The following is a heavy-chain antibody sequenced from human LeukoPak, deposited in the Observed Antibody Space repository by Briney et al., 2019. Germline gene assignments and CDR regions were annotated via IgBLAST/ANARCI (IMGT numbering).Heavy chain of an antibody. CDR3: ARRSTTPNVNWFDP. V-gene: IGHV1-18*01. D-gene: IGHD4-17*01. CDR2: ISANYGHT. CDR1: GYTFSSYG. Sequence: ASVKVSCKASGYTFSSYGITWVRQAPGQGLEWMGWISANYGHTSYAQKFQGRVTMTTDTSMNTAYMELRSLRSDDTAVYYCARRSTTPNVNWFDPWGQGTLVTVSS. J-gene: IGHJ5*02.